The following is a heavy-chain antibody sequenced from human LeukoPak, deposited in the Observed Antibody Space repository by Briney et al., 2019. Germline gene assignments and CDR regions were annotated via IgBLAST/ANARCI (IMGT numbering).Heavy chain of an antibody. V-gene: IGHV1-46*01. Sequence: ASVKVSCKASGYTFTSYYMHWVRQAPGQGLEWMGLINPSGSSTLYAEKFRGRIIMTRDMSTATDYMELSSLRSEDTAVYYCAKMAAKRPPRTNFDYWGQGTLVTVSS. J-gene: IGHJ4*02. CDR1: GYTFTSYY. D-gene: IGHD5-24*01. CDR2: INPSGSST. CDR3: AKMAAKRPPRTNFDY.